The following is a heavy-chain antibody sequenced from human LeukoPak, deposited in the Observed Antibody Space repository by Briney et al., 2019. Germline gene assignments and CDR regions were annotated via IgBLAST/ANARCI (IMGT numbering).Heavy chain of an antibody. V-gene: IGHV1-2*06. CDR1: GYTFIGYY. D-gene: IGHD3-16*01. CDR3: VKNPGGAGAS. J-gene: IGHJ5*02. Sequence: TSVKVSCKASGYTFIGYYMHWVRQAPGQGLEWMGRINPRSGDTDYAQKFQGRVTMTRDTSISTAYMELSSPKSDDTTLFYCVKNPGGAGASWGQGTLVTVSS. CDR2: INPRSGDT.